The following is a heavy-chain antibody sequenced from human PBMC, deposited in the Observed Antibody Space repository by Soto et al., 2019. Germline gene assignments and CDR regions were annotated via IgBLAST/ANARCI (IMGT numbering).Heavy chain of an antibody. CDR1: GFTFVDYA. CDR2: IRSNSYGGTR. Sequence: GGSLRLSCTASGFTFVDYAMSWFRQAPGKGLEWVGLIRSNSYGGTREYAASVKGRFTISRDDTTKIAYLEMNSLKTEDTAVYYCSRSYWYSSGWRFDYWGLGTLVTVSS. J-gene: IGHJ4*02. D-gene: IGHD6-19*01. CDR3: SRSYWYSSGWRFDY. V-gene: IGHV3-49*03.